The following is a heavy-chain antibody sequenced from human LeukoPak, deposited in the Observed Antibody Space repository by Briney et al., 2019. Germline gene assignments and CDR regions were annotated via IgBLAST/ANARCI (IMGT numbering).Heavy chain of an antibody. V-gene: IGHV3-33*01. CDR3: ARVYPDVDFWSGYYLLDY. D-gene: IGHD3-3*01. CDR2: IWYDGSNK. J-gene: IGHJ4*02. CDR1: GFTFSSHG. Sequence: PGRSLRLSCAASGFTFSSHGMHWVRQAPGKGLERVAVIWYDGSNKHYADSVKGRFTISRDNFKNTLYLQMNSLRAEDTAVYYCARVYPDVDFWSGYYLLDYWGQGTLVTVSS.